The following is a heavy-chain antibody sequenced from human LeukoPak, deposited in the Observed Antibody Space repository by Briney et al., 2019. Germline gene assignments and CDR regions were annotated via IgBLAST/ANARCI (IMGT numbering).Heavy chain of an antibody. D-gene: IGHD3-9*01. V-gene: IGHV4-59*01. CDR3: AKSRLVGGDY. J-gene: IGHJ4*02. CDR2: IFYSGST. CDR1: GGSISSYY. Sequence: SETLSLTCTVSGGSISSYYWSWIRQPPGKGLEWIGYIFYSGSTNYNPSLKSRVTISVDTSKNQFSLKLSSVTAADTAVYYCAKSRLVGGDYWGQGTLVTVSS.